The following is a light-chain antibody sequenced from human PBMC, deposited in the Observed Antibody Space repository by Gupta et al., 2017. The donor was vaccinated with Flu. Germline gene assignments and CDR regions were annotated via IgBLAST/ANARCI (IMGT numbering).Light chain of an antibody. CDR2: EGR. J-gene: IGLJ3*02. CDR3: CSYAGGSWV. Sequence: QSALTQPASASGSPGQWITISSTGTSRDVGNYNLVSWFQQQSGTAPKLMIYEGRVRPSGVSNRFSGSKSGNTASLTSSGLQADDEAYYYCCSYAGGSWVFGGGTKLTVL. V-gene: IGLV2-23*01. CDR1: SRDVGNYNL.